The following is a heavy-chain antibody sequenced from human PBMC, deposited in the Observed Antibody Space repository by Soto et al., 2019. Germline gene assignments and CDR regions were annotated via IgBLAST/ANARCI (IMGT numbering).Heavy chain of an antibody. J-gene: IGHJ5*02. V-gene: IGHV4-31*03. CDR3: ARGLYP. CDR2: IYNSVIT. D-gene: IGHD3-22*01. Sequence: QVQLQESGPGLVKPSQTLSLTCTVSGGSINSGGYYWSWIRQHPGKGLEWIGYIYNSVITYYNPSLKSRVTISLNTSENQFPLKRSSVTAADPAVYYCARGLYPGGRGTLVPVSP. CDR1: GGSINSGGYY.